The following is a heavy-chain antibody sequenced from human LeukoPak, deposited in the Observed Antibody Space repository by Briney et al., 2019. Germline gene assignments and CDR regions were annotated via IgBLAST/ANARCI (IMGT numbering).Heavy chain of an antibody. J-gene: IGHJ4*02. V-gene: IGHV4-4*07. D-gene: IGHD2-15*01. CDR3: ARGLIVADIWYFDY. CDR2: IYTSGST. CDR1: GGSISSYY. Sequence: SETLSLTCTVSGGSISSYYWSWIRQPAGKGLEWIGRIYTSGSTNYNPSLKSRVTMSVDTSKNQFSLKLSSVTAAAKAVYYCARGLIVADIWYFDYWGQGTLVTVSS.